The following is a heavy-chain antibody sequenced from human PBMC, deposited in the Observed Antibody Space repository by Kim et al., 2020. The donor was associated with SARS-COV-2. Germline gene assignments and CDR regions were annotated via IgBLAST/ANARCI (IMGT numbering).Heavy chain of an antibody. V-gene: IGHV3-23*01. Sequence: GGSLRLSCAASGFNFRNYAMSWVRQVPGKGLEWVLGISSSGRSTYYADSVKGRFTISRDNSNSTLYVQMDSLRVEDTAVYYCARALRVCSGGSCFFKWFDPWGQGTLVTVSS. CDR1: GFNFRNYA. CDR2: ISSSGRST. J-gene: IGHJ5*02. D-gene: IGHD2-15*01. CDR3: ARALRVCSGGSCFFKWFDP.